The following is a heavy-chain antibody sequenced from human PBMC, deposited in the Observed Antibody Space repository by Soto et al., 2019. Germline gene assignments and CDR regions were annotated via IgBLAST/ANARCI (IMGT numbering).Heavy chain of an antibody. CDR3: ARVIVGAHFDY. J-gene: IGHJ4*02. V-gene: IGHV3-21*01. CDR2: ISSSSSYI. Sequence: GGSLRLSCAASGFTFSSYSMNWVRQAPGKGLEWVSSISSSSSYIYYADSVKGRFTISRDNAKNSLYLQMNSLRAEDTAVYYCARVIVGAHFDYWGQGTLVTVSS. D-gene: IGHD1-26*01. CDR1: GFTFSSYS.